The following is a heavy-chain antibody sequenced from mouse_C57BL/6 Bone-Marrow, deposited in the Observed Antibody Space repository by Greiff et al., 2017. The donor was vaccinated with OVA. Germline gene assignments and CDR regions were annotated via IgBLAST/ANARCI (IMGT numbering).Heavy chain of an antibody. CDR3: ARSSTTVVSDV. CDR2: IYPNNGST. J-gene: IGHJ1*03. D-gene: IGHD1-1*01. Sequence: VQLKESGPELVKPGASVKISCKASGYTFTDYYMNWVKQSPGQGLEWIGDIYPNNGSTSYNQKFKGKATLTVDTSSSTAYMQLRSLTSEDSAVYYCARSSTTVVSDVWGKGTTLTVSS. V-gene: IGHV1-26*01. CDR1: GYTFTDYY.